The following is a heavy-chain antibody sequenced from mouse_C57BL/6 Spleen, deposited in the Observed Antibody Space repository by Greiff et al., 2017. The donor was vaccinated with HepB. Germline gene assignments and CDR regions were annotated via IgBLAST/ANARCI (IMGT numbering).Heavy chain of an antibody. CDR2: IDPSDSYT. CDR1: GYTFTSYW. J-gene: IGHJ3*01. V-gene: IGHV1-69*01. D-gene: IGHD2-3*01. Sequence: QVQLQQPGAELVMPGASVKLSCKASGYTFTSYWMHWVKQRPGQGLEWIGEIDPSDSYTNYNQKFKGKSTLTVDKSSSTAYMQLSSLTSEASAVYYCAVYDGYFTRGFAYWGQGTLVTVSA. CDR3: AVYDGYFTRGFAY.